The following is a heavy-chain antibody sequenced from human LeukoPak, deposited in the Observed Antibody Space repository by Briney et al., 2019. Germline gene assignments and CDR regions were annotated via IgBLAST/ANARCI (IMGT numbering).Heavy chain of an antibody. CDR3: ASDIGLPSHFDY. CDR2: ISSSSSYI. CDR1: GFTFGSYS. D-gene: IGHD5-12*01. J-gene: IGHJ4*02. Sequence: GGSLRLSCAASGFTFGSYSMNWVRQAPGKGLEWVSSISSSSSYIYYADSVKGRFTISRDNAKNSLYLQMNSLRAEDTAVYYCASDIGLPSHFDYWGQGTLVTVSS. V-gene: IGHV3-21*01.